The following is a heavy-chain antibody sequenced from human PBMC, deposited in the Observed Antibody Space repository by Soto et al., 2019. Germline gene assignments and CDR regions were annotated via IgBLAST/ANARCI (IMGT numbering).Heavy chain of an antibody. V-gene: IGHV4-59*01. CDR3: ARGGDILTGYPNWFDP. CDR1: GGSINNYY. D-gene: IGHD3-9*01. CDR2: IYYSGTT. J-gene: IGHJ5*02. Sequence: PSETLSLTCTVSGGSINNYYWSWIRQPPGKGLEWIGYIYYSGTTSYNPSLKSRVTISVDTSKNQFSLKLSSVTAADTAVYYCARGGDILTGYPNWFDPWGQGTLVTVSS.